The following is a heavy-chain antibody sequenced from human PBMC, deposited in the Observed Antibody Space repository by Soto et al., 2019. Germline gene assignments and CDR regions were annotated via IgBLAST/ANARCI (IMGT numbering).Heavy chain of an antibody. J-gene: IGHJ6*03. CDR3: SRRARPDFYYMDV. CDR2: ISTNGVGT. D-gene: IGHD6-6*01. CDR1: GFILSGYA. V-gene: IGHV3-64*01. Sequence: EVQLVESGGGLAQPGGALRLSCASSGFILSGYAMDWVRQAPGKGLEYVSGISTNGVGTYYANSVQGRFTSSRDNSKNTVYLQMGSLRPEDMAVYYCSRRARPDFYYMDVWGKGTTVTVSS.